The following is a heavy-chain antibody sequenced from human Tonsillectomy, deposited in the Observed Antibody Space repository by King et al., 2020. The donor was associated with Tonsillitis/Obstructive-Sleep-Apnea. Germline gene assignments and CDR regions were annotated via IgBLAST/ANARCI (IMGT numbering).Heavy chain of an antibody. D-gene: IGHD2-2*01. Sequence: VQLVESGGGVVQPGRSLRLSCAASGFTFSSYGMHWVRQAPGKGLEWVAVISYAGSNKYYADSVKGRFTISRDNSKNTLYLQMNSLRAEDTAVYYCAKETCSSTSCYGYYYYGMDVWGQGTTVTVSS. V-gene: IGHV3-30*18. CDR2: ISYAGSNK. CDR1: GFTFSSYG. J-gene: IGHJ6*02. CDR3: AKETCSSTSCYGYYYYGMDV.